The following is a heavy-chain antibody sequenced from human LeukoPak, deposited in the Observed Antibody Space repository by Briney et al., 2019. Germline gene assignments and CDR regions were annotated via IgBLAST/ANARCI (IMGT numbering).Heavy chain of an antibody. CDR2: IDPSDSYT. CDR1: GYSFTSYW. J-gene: IGHJ4*02. Sequence: GESLKVSCKGSGYSFTSYWISWVRQMPGKGLEWMGRIDPSDSYTNYSPSFQGHVTISADKSISTAYLQWSSLKASDTAMYYCARHGQLELFHWGQGTLVTVSS. V-gene: IGHV5-10-1*01. D-gene: IGHD1-7*01. CDR3: ARHGQLELFH.